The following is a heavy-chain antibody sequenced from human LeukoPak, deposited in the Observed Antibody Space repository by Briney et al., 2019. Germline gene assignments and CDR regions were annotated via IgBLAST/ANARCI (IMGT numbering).Heavy chain of an antibody. CDR3: AKAIRVGKVAATDN. CDR2: ISYDGSNK. V-gene: IGHV3-30*18. J-gene: IGHJ4*02. CDR1: GFTFGSYG. Sequence: GGSLRLSCAASGFTFGSYGMHWVRQAPGEGLEWVAVISYDGSNKYYADSVKGRFTISRDNSKNTLYLQMNSLRAEDTAVYYSAKAIRVGKVAATDNWGPGELVTVSS. D-gene: IGHD6-19*01.